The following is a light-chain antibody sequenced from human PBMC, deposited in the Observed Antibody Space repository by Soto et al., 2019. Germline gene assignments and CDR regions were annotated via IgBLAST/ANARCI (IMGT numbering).Light chain of an antibody. CDR2: EDS. J-gene: IGLJ1*01. Sequence: QSALTQPASVSGSPGQSITISCTGTSSDVGGYNYVAWYQQHPGKAPKLMIYEDSTRPSEVSNRFSGSKSGSTASLTISGLQAEDEAEYYCSSYTSSSTLGVFGTGTKLTVL. CDR1: SSDVGGYNY. V-gene: IGLV2-14*01. CDR3: SSYTSSSTLGV.